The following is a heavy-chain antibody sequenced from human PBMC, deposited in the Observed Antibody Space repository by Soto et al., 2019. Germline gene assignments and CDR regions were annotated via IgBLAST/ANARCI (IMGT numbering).Heavy chain of an antibody. V-gene: IGHV4-59*01. J-gene: IGHJ5*02. CDR3: ARDSIVGATNWFDP. CDR1: GGSISSYY. CDR2: IYYSGST. D-gene: IGHD1-26*01. Sequence: SETLSLTCTVSGGSISSYYWSWIRQPPGKGLEWIGYIYYSGSTNYNPSLKSRVTISVDTSKNQFSLKLSSVTAADTAVYYCARDSIVGATNWFDPWGQGTLVTVYS.